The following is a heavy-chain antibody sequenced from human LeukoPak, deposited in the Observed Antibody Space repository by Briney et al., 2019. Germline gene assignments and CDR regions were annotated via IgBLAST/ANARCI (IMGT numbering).Heavy chain of an antibody. D-gene: IGHD1-14*01. CDR3: ARAPGGNPTTHYFDY. V-gene: IGHV4-59*01. Sequence: GSLRLSCAASGLTFSSYSMSWIRQPPGKGLEWIGYIYYSGNTNYNPSLKSRVTISVDTSKNQFSLNLSSVTAADTAVYYCARAPGGNPTTHYFDYWGQGTLVTVSS. CDR2: IYYSGNT. CDR1: GLTFSSYS. J-gene: IGHJ4*02.